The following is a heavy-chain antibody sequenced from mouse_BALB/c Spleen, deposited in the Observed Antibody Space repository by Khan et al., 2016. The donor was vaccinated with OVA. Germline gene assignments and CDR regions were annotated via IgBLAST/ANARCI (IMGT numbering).Heavy chain of an antibody. CDR2: ISYSGST. CDR1: GYSITSDYA. V-gene: IGHV3-2*02. D-gene: IGHD1-1*01. Sequence: EVQLQESGPGLVKPSQSLSLTCTVTGYSITSDYAWNWIRQFPGNKLEWMGYISYSGSTSYNPSLKSRISITRDTSKNQFFLQLNSVTTEDSATYYCVRPVYSAWFAYWVQGTLVTVSA. CDR3: VRPVYSAWFAY. J-gene: IGHJ3*01.